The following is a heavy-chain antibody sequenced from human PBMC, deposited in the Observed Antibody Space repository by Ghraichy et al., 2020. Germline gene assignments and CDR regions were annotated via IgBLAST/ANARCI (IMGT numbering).Heavy chain of an antibody. V-gene: IGHV3-30*04. D-gene: IGHD5-18*01. CDR3: ARGAEDTAMPTPFDY. J-gene: IGHJ4*02. CDR1: GFTFSSYA. CDR2: ISYDGSNK. Sequence: SLRLSCAASGFTFSSYAMHWVRQAPGKGLEWVAVISYDGSNKYYADSVKGRFTISRDNSKNTLYLQMNSLRAEDTAVYYCARGAEDTAMPTPFDYWGQGTLVTVSS.